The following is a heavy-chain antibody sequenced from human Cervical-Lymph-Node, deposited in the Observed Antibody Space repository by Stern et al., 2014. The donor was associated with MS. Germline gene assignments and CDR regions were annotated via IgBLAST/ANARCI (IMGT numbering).Heavy chain of an antibody. CDR2: IQPGNSDT. V-gene: IGHV5-51*03. CDR1: EYNFNTHW. J-gene: IGHJ5*02. CDR3: ARHGGPNWNHEAHNWFDP. D-gene: IGHD1-14*01. Sequence: VQLVESGAEVKKPGESLKISCKGSEYNFNTHWIAWVRQMPGKGLEWLGKIQPGNSDTRYTPSLQGQVSISADKSITTAYLHFSSLKASDSAMYFCARHGGPNWNHEAHNWFDPWGQGTLVTVSS.